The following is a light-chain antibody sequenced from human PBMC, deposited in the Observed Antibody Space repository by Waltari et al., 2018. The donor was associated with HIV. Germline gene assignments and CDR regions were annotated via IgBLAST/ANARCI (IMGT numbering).Light chain of an antibody. CDR2: EVT. V-gene: IGLV2-14*01. Sequence: QSALPQPASVSGSPGQSITISCTGPSSDINYDNYVSRYQHPPGKDPKVIISEVTNRPSGVSSRFSGSKSGNTASLTISGLQAEDEADYFCTSYVSSASPEFGGWTRLTVL. J-gene: IGLJ3*02. CDR3: TSYVSSASPE. CDR1: SSDINYDNY.